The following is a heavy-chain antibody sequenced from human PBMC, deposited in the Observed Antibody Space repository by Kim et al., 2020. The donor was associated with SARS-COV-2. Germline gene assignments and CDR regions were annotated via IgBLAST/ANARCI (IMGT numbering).Heavy chain of an antibody. CDR1: GFTVSSYA. V-gene: IGHV3-23*01. J-gene: IGHJ4*02. CDR2: ISLSGSIT. Sequence: GGSLRLSCGALGFTVSSYAMSWVRQAPGKGLEWVSTISLSGSITYYAASVRGRFTISRDNSKNTLYLQMNGLRAEDTAKYFCAKYTSGQNYFDYWGQGSLVTVSS. D-gene: IGHD2-2*02. CDR3: AKYTSGQNYFDY.